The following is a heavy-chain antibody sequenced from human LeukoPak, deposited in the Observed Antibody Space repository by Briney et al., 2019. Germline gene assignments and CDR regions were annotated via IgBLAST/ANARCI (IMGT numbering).Heavy chain of an antibody. V-gene: IGHV3-66*04. CDR3: ARPYYDFRPADY. J-gene: IGHJ4*02. CDR1: EFTFSSYS. CDR2: IYSDGST. Sequence: GGSLRLSCAASEFTFSSYSMSWVRQAPGKGLEWVSVIYSDGSTYYADSVKGRFTISRDNSKNTLDLQMTGLRAEDTAVYYCARPYYDFRPADYWGQGTLVSVSS. D-gene: IGHD3-3*01.